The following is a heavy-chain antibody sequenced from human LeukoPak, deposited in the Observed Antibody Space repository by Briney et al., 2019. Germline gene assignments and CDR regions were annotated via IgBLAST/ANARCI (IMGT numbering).Heavy chain of an antibody. J-gene: IGHJ3*02. Sequence: ASAKVSCKVSGYTLTELSMHWVRQAPGKGLEWMGGFDPEDGETIYAQKFQGRVTMTEDTSTDTAYMELSSLRSEDTAVYYCATEATARGAFDIWGQGTMVTVSS. D-gene: IGHD3-10*01. V-gene: IGHV1-24*01. CDR1: GYTLTELS. CDR3: ATEATARGAFDI. CDR2: FDPEDGET.